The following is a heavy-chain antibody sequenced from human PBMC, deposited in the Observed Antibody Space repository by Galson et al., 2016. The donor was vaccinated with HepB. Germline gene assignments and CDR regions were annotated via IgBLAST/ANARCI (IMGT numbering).Heavy chain of an antibody. J-gene: IGHJ4*02. Sequence: ETLSLTCTVSGGSVRSDNWWSWVRPPPGKGLEWIGEIYHSGSTNYNPSLKSRVTISVDKSKTQLSLKVSSVTVADTGVYYCARGGVYSLFDYWGPGSLVTVSS. CDR1: GGSVRSDNW. D-gene: IGHD3-10*01. CDR2: IYHSGST. CDR3: ARGGVYSLFDY. V-gene: IGHV4-4*02.